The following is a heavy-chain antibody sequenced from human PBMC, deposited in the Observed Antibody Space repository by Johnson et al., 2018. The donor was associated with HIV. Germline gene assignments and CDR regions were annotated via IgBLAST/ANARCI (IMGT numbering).Heavy chain of an antibody. D-gene: IGHD1-1*01. CDR2: IRYDGSNK. Sequence: QVQLVESGGGVVQPGRSLRLSCAASAFTFRSYSMHWVRQAPGKGLEWVAFIRYDGSNKYYADSVKGRFTISRDNSKNTLYLQMNSLRAEDTAVYYCAKDRTGFDAFDIWGQGTMVTVSS. J-gene: IGHJ3*02. CDR1: AFTFRSYS. CDR3: AKDRTGFDAFDI. V-gene: IGHV3-30*02.